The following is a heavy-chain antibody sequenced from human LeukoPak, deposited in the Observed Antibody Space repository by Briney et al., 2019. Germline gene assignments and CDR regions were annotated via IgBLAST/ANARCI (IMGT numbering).Heavy chain of an antibody. J-gene: IGHJ4*02. CDR1: GGSISSYY. CDR3: ARGRGATDY. D-gene: IGHD4/OR15-4a*01. CDR2: INHSGST. V-gene: IGHV4-34*01. Sequence: PSETLSLTCTVSGGSISSYYWSWIRQPPGKGLEWIGEINHSGSTNYNPSLKSRATISVDTSKNQFSLKLSSVTAADTAVYYCARGRGATDYWGQGTLVTVSS.